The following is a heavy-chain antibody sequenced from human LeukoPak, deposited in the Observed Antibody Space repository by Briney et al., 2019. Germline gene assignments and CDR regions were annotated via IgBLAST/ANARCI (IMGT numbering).Heavy chain of an antibody. CDR2: ISSSSSYI. J-gene: IGHJ3*02. Sequence: GGSLRLSCAASGFTFSSYSMNWVRQAPGKGLEWVSSISSSSSYIYYADSVKGRFTISRDNAKNSLYLQMNSLRAEDTAVYYCARVQPYYYDSSGYYYVDAFVIWGQGTMVTVSS. V-gene: IGHV3-21*01. CDR1: GFTFSSYS. D-gene: IGHD3-22*01. CDR3: ARVQPYYYDSSGYYYVDAFVI.